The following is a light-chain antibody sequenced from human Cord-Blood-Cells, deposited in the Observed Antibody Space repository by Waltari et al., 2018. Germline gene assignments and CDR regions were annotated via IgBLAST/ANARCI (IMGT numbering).Light chain of an antibody. CDR3: QQSYSTPRT. J-gene: IGKJ2*01. CDR2: AES. V-gene: IGKV1-39*01. CDR1: QSISSY. Sequence: DIQMTQSPSSLSASVGDRVTITCRVSQSISSYLNWYQQKPGKAPKLLIYAESNLQSGVPSRFSGSGSGTDFTLTISSLQPEDFATYYCQQSYSTPRTFGQGTKLEIK.